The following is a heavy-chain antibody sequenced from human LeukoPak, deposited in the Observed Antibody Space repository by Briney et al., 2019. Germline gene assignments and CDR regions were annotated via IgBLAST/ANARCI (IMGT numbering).Heavy chain of an antibody. Sequence: ASVKVSCKASGYTFTGYYMHWVRQAPGQGLEWMGWINPNSGGTNYAQKFQGRVTMTRGTSISTAYMELNRLRSDDTAVYFCARDLPGSGPNFDYWGQGTLVTVSS. CDR1: GYTFTGYY. D-gene: IGHD3-10*01. J-gene: IGHJ4*02. CDR3: ARDLPGSGPNFDY. V-gene: IGHV1-2*02. CDR2: INPNSGGT.